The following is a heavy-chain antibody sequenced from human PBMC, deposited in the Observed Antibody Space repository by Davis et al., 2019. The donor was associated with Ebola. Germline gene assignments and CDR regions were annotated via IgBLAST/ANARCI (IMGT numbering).Heavy chain of an antibody. J-gene: IGHJ4*02. CDR2: IWYDGSKK. D-gene: IGHD3-3*01. CDR3: ARDRVRLDF. Sequence: LSLTCAASGFTFSSYGMNWVRQAPGKGLEWVADIWYDGSKKYYGDSVKGRFTISRDNSKNTLYLEMNSLRAEDTAVYYCARDRVRLDFWGQGTLVTVSS. CDR1: GFTFSSYG. V-gene: IGHV3-33*01.